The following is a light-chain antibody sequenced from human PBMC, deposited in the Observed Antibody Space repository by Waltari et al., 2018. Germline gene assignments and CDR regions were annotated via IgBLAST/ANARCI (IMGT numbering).Light chain of an antibody. V-gene: IGKV3-20*01. CDR3: QNHERLPAT. Sequence: EIVLTLSTRTLSLSLRESATPSYTASQSIGKYLVLYQQKPGQAPSLPIYAASSRATGVPDRFSGSGYGTDFSLTISRLGPEDFGVYYCQNHERLPATFGQGTKVEIK. CDR1: QSIGKY. CDR2: AAS. J-gene: IGKJ1*01.